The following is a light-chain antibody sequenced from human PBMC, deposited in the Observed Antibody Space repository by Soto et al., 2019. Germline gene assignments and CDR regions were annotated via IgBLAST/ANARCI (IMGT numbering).Light chain of an antibody. CDR2: RDN. CDR3: AAWDDSLRAVL. J-gene: IGLJ2*01. Sequence: QSVLTQPPSASGTPGQRVTISCSGSGSNIGINYVYWYQQLPGTVPKLLIYRDNQRPSGVPDRFSGSKSGTSASLAISGLRSEDEADYYCAAWDDSLRAVLFGGGTK. CDR1: GSNIGINY. V-gene: IGLV1-47*01.